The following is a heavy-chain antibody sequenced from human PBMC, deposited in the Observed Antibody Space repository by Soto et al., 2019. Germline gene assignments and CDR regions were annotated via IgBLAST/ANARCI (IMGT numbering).Heavy chain of an antibody. V-gene: IGHV3-30-3*01. J-gene: IGHJ4*02. CDR2: ISYDGSNK. CDR1: GFTFSSYA. CDR3: ARVRSAYCGGDCYSAFDY. Sequence: GGSLRLSCAASGFTFSSYAMHWVRQAPGKGLEWVAVISYDGSNKYYADSVKGRFTNSRDNSKNTLYLQMNSLRAEDTAVYYCARVRSAYCGGDCYSAFDYWGQGTLVTVSS. D-gene: IGHD2-21*02.